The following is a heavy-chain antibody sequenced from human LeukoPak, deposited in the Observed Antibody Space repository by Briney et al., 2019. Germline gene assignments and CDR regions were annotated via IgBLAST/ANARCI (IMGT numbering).Heavy chain of an antibody. Sequence: GGSLRLSCSASGFTFADFTMSWFRQSPGQGLEWVGFIRSKIYGGAPEHAASVRGRFTTSRDDSKSIAYLQMNSLKTEDTALYYCTRDRIMTDFWGQGTLVTVSS. CDR3: TRDRIMTDF. CDR1: GFTFADFT. CDR2: IRSKIYGGAP. D-gene: IGHD2-15*01. V-gene: IGHV3-49*03. J-gene: IGHJ4*02.